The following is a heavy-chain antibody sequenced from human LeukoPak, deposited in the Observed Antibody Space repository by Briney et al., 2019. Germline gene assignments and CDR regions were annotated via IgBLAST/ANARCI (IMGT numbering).Heavy chain of an antibody. CDR3: ARRPYSSSNWFDP. CDR1: GYSFTSYW. D-gene: IGHD6-6*01. V-gene: IGHV5-51*01. J-gene: IGHJ5*02. CDR2: IYPGVSDT. Sequence: GESLKISCKGSGYSFTSYWIGWVRQMPGRGLELMGIIYPGVSDTRYSPSFQGQVTISADKSISTAYLQWSSLKASDTAMYYCARRPYSSSNWFDPWSQGTLVTVSS.